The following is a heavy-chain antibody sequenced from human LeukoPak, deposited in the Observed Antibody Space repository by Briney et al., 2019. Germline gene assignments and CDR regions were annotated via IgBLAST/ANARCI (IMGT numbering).Heavy chain of an antibody. CDR2: IRYDGSNK. CDR1: GFTFSSYG. D-gene: IGHD2-15*01. Sequence: GGSLRLSCAASGFTFSSYGMHWVRQAPGKGLEWVAFIRYDGSNKWYADSVKGQFAISRDNSKNTLYLQMNSLKIEDTAVYYCAKAMEYCSGGTCYSFPDWGQGTLVTVSS. J-gene: IGHJ4*02. CDR3: AKAMEYCSGGTCYSFPD. V-gene: IGHV3-30*02.